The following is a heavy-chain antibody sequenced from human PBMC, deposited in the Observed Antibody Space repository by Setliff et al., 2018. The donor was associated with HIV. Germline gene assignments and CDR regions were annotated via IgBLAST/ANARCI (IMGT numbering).Heavy chain of an antibody. CDR2: IYRSGST. V-gene: IGHV4-38-2*02. D-gene: IGHD1-7*01. J-gene: IGHJ4*02. Sequence: SETLSLTCTVSGYFISSGYYWGWIRQPRGKGLEWIGNIYRSGSTYYNPSLKSRVTISVDKSKNQFSLKLSSVTAADTAGYYCGREGEGELPGYWGQGTLVTVSS. CDR1: GYFISSGYY. CDR3: GREGEGELPGY.